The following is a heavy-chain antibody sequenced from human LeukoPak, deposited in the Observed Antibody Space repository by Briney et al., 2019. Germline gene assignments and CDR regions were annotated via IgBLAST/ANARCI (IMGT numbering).Heavy chain of an antibody. Sequence: GATVKISCKTSGYTFTDYYMHWVRQAPGKGLEWMGRIDPEDGKTIYAEKFQGRVTITADTSTDTTYMELSSLRSEDTAVYYCATGIVVVIAIRDYWGQGTLVTVSS. D-gene: IGHD2-21*01. J-gene: IGHJ4*02. V-gene: IGHV1-69-2*01. CDR2: IDPEDGKT. CDR3: ATGIVVVIAIRDY. CDR1: GYTFTDYY.